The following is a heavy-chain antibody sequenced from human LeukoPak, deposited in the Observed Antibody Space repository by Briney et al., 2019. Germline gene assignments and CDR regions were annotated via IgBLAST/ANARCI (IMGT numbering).Heavy chain of an antibody. D-gene: IGHD6-13*01. J-gene: IGHJ4*02. CDR3: ASTRYSSSWPDY. Sequence: SETPSLTCTVSGGSISSSSYYWGWIRQPPGKGLEWIGSIYYSGSTYYNPSLKSRVTISVDTSKNQFSLKLSSVTAADTAVYYCASTRYSSSWPDYWGQGTLVTVSS. CDR2: IYYSGST. CDR1: GGSISSSSYY. V-gene: IGHV4-39*05.